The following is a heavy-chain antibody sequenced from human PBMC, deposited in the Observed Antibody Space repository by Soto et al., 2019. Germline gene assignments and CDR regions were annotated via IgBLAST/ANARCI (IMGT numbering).Heavy chain of an antibody. V-gene: IGHV4-30-4*01. CDR3: ARDTYSWYDFGL. D-gene: IGHD5-12*01. CDR2: IPSRGRP. CDR1: GASVAGGSYY. J-gene: IGHJ5*02. Sequence: QVKLRESGPGLVKPSQTLSLTCSVSGASVAGGSYYWSWVRQPPGKGLEWIGYIPSRGRPFYNPSLTVRGTISADTSKNPLSLQLTSVTAADTAVYYCARDTYSWYDFGLWGQGTLVTVSS.